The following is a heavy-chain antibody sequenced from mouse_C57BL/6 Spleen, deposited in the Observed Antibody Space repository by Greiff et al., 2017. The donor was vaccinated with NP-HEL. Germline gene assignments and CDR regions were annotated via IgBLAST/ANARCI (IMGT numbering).Heavy chain of an antibody. Sequence: VQLKESGGGLVKPGGSLKLSCAASGFTFSDYGMHWVRQAPEKGLEWVAYISSGSSTIYYADTVKGRFTISRDNAKNTLFLQMTSLRSEDTAMYYCARSDYYGSSYGYFDVWGTGTTVTVSS. CDR2: ISSGSSTI. J-gene: IGHJ1*03. CDR3: ARSDYYGSSYGYFDV. CDR1: GFTFSDYG. D-gene: IGHD1-1*01. V-gene: IGHV5-17*01.